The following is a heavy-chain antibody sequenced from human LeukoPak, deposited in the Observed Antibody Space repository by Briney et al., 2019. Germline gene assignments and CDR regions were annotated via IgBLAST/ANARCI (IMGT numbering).Heavy chain of an antibody. CDR3: TFPASYTSAWYD. CDR1: GGSISSYY. Sequence: SETLSLTCTVSGGSISSYYWSWIRQPPGKGLEWIGYIYHSGSTNYNPSLQSRVTISVDTSKNQFSLKLSSVTAADTAVYYCTFPASYTSAWYDWGQGTLVTVSS. CDR2: IYHSGST. V-gene: IGHV4-59*01. J-gene: IGHJ4*02. D-gene: IGHD6-19*01.